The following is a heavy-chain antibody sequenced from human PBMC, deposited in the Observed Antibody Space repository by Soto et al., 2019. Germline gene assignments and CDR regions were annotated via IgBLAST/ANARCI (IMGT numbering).Heavy chain of an antibody. CDR2: INTYNRNT. CDR1: GYDFTNYG. CDR3: ARVQGGDFYYYYYMDV. D-gene: IGHD1-1*01. Sequence: ASVKVSCQASGYDFTNYGTSWVRQAPGQGLEWMGWINTYNRNTNYAQRLQDRLTMTTDTSTSTAYMELRSLRSDDTAVYYCARVQGGDFYYYYYMDVWGKGTTVTVSS. J-gene: IGHJ6*03. V-gene: IGHV1-18*01.